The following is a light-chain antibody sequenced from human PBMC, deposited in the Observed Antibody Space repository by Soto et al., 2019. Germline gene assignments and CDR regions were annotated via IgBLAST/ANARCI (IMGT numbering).Light chain of an antibody. Sequence: EIVMTQSPASLSVSPGERATLSCRAAQNVGRDLAWYQQKPGLAPRLLIYGVSTTATGIPSRFTGSGSGTEFTLTFSTLQSEDSAVYHCQQYSNWPLNFGGRTKVEIK. CDR3: QQYSNWPLN. CDR2: GVS. J-gene: IGKJ4*01. CDR1: QNVGRD. V-gene: IGKV3D-15*01.